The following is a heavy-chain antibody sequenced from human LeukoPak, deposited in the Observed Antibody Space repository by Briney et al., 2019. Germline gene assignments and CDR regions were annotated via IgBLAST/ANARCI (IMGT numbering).Heavy chain of an antibody. CDR2: ISSSGGGT. V-gene: IGHV3-23*01. Sequence: GGSLRLSCAASGFTFSGYAMSWVRQAPGKGLEWVSGISSSGGGTYYADSVKGRFTISRDNSNTLYLQMNSLRAEDTAVYYCAKGHSSSTYDACDIWGQGTMVTVSS. CDR1: GFTFSGYA. CDR3: AKGHSSSTYDACDI. J-gene: IGHJ3*02. D-gene: IGHD2-2*01.